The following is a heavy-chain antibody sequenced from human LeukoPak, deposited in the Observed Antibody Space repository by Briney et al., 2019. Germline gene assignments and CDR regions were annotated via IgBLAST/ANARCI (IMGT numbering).Heavy chain of an antibody. J-gene: IGHJ4*02. CDR1: GFTFNSYA. CDR2: ISWKGDTT. D-gene: IGHD2-2*01. V-gene: IGHV3-20*01. Sequence: PGGSLRLSCAASGFTFNSYAMTWVRQTPGKGPGWVSLISWKGDTTAYAESVRGRFTISRDNAKNSLYLHMNSLRPEDTAFYHCARHRCSSTTCSFDSWGQGSLVTVSS. CDR3: ARHRCSSTTCSFDS.